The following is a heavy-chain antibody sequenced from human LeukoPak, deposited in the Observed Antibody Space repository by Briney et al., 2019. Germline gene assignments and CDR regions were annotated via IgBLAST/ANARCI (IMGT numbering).Heavy chain of an antibody. J-gene: IGHJ4*02. CDR1: GGSFSGYY. CDR3: AGYSGSPRYFDY. D-gene: IGHD6-6*01. Sequence: SETLSLTCAVYGGSFSGYYWSWIRQTPGKGLEWIGEIIHSGSTNYSPSLKSRVTISLDAAKSQFSLRLTSVTAADTAVYYCAGYSGSPRYFDYWGQGTLVTVSS. V-gene: IGHV4-34*12. CDR2: IIHSGST.